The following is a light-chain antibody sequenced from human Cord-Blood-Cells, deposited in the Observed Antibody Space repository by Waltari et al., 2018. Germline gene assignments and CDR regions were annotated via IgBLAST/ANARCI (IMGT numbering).Light chain of an antibody. V-gene: IGLV2-14*01. CDR3: SSYTSSSTLV. Sequence: QSALTQPASVSGSPGQAITLSFTGTRSDVGGYNYVSWYQQHPGKDPKLMIYDVSNRPSGFSNRFSGSKSGNTASLTISGLQAEDEADYYCSSYTSSSTLVFGGGTKLTVL. J-gene: IGLJ3*02. CDR1: RSDVGGYNY. CDR2: DVS.